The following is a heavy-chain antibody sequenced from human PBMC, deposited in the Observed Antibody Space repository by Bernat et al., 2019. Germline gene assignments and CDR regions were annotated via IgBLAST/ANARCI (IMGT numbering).Heavy chain of an antibody. CDR2: ISSSSSYI. Sequence: LVESGGGLVKPGGSLRLSCAASGFTFSSYSMNWVRQAPGKGLEWVSSISSSSSYIYYADSVKGRFTISRDNAKNSLYLQMNSLRAEDTAVYYCARLRPLNSSSWSFDPWGQGTLVTVSS. CDR1: GFTFSSYS. V-gene: IGHV3-21*01. D-gene: IGHD6-13*01. CDR3: ARLRPLNSSSWSFDP. J-gene: IGHJ5*02.